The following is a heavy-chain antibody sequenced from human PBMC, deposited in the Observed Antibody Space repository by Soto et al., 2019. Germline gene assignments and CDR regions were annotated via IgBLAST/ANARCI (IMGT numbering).Heavy chain of an antibody. Sequence: EVQLVESGGGLVQPGRSLRLSCAASGFTFDDYAMHWVRQAPGKGLEWVSGISWNSGSIGYVDSVKGRFTISRDNAKNSRYLQMNSLRAEDTDLYYCANALLIRPGGKGEGYYYYDMDVWGKGTTVTVSS. CDR2: ISWNSGSI. CDR1: GFTFDDYA. D-gene: IGHD3-16*01. J-gene: IGHJ6*03. CDR3: ANALLIRPGGKGEGYYYYDMDV. V-gene: IGHV3-9*01.